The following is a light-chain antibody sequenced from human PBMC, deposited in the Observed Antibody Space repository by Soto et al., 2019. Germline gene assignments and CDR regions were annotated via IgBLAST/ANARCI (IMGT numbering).Light chain of an antibody. J-gene: IGLJ1*01. CDR2: GNT. CDR3: ATWNDGVFV. CDR1: TSNIGRST. Sequence: QSVLTQPPSASGTPVQRVTISCSGNTSNIGRSTVTWYQQFPGAAPKLLIYGNTQRPLGVPVRFSGSKSDTSASLAISGLQSEDEADYYCATWNDGVFVFGIGTKLTVL. V-gene: IGLV1-44*01.